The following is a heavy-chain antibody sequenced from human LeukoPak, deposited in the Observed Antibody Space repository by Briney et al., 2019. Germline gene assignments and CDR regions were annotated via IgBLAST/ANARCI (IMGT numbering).Heavy chain of an antibody. J-gene: IGHJ4*02. Sequence: GGSLRLSCAASGFTFSGYWMRWVRQAPGKGLEWVANIKPNGSEKYYVDSVKGRFTISRDNAKNSLYLQMNSLRAEDTAVYYCSKDRSLTFGARETRVTVSS. CDR1: GFTFSGYW. D-gene: IGHD2/OR15-2a*01. V-gene: IGHV3-7*01. CDR3: SKDRSLTF. CDR2: IKPNGSEK.